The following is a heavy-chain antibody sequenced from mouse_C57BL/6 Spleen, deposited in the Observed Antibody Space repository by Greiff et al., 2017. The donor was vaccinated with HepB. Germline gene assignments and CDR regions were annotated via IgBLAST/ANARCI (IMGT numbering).Heavy chain of an antibody. CDR3: ARGQAMDY. J-gene: IGHJ4*01. V-gene: IGHV1-69*01. Sequence: QVQLQQPGAELVMPGASVKLSCKASGYTFTSYWMHWVKQRPGQGLEWIGEIDPSDSYTNYNQKFKGKSTLTVDKPSSTAYMQLSSLTSEDSAVYYCARGQAMDYWGQGTSVTVSS. CDR2: IDPSDSYT. CDR1: GYTFTSYW.